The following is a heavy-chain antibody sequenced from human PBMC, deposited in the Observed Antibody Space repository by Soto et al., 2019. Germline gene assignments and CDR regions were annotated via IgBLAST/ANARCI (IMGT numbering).Heavy chain of an antibody. CDR1: GYSFTSYW. V-gene: IGHV5-51*01. D-gene: IGHD2-15*01. CDR3: ARFLAHKLLGDY. CDR2: IYPGDSDT. J-gene: IGHJ4*02. Sequence: GESLKISCKGSGYSFTSYWIGWVRRVPGKGLEWMGIIYPGDSDTRYSPSFQGQVTIPADKSISTAYLQWSSLKASDTAMYYCARFLAHKLLGDYWGQGTLVTVS.